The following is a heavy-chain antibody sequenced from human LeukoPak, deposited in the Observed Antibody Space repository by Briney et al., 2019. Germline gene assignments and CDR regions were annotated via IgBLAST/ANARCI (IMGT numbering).Heavy chain of an antibody. CDR2: INPSGGST. CDR3: ARDRVAGYYYYGMDV. D-gene: IGHD6-19*01. CDR1: GYTFTSCY. Sequence: GASVKVSCKASGYTFTSCYMHWVRQAPGQGLEWMGIINPSGGSTSYAQKFQGRVTMTRDTSTSTAYMELRSLRSDDTAVYYCARDRVAGYYYYGMDVWGQGTTVTVSS. J-gene: IGHJ6*02. V-gene: IGHV1-46*01.